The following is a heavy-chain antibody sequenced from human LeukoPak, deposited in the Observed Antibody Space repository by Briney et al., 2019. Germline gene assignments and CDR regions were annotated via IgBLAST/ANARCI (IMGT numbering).Heavy chain of an antibody. V-gene: IGHV4-34*01. D-gene: IGHD3-10*01. J-gene: IGHJ6*03. CDR1: GGSISSYY. CDR3: ARVQLWFPSYYMDV. CDR2: INHSGST. Sequence: SETLSLTCTVSGGSISSYYWSWIRQPPGKGLEWIGEINHSGSTNYNPSLKSRVTISVDTSKNQFSLKLSSVTAADTAVYYCARVQLWFPSYYMDVWGKGTTVTVSS.